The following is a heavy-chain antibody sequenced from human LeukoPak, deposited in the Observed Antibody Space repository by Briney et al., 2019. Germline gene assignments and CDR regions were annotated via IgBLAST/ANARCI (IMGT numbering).Heavy chain of an antibody. D-gene: IGHD2-2*01. CDR1: GYTFTSYY. J-gene: IGHJ3*02. CDR2: INPSGGST. V-gene: IGHV1-46*01. CDR3: ASYLYCSSTSCYPAFDI. Sequence: ASVKVSCKASGYTFTSYYMHWVRQAPGQGLEWMGIINPSGGSTSYAQKFQGRVTMTRDTSTSTVYMELSSLRSEDTAVYYCASYLYCSSTSCYPAFDIWGQGTMVTVSS.